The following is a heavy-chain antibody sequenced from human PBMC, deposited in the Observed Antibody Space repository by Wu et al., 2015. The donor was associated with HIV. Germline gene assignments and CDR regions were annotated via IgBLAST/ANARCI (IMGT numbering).Heavy chain of an antibody. Sequence: QVQLVAVWGREVKKPGSSVKVSCKASGGTFSSYAISWVRQAPGQGLEWMGRIIPIFGTANYAQKFQGRVTITADESTSTAYMELSSLRSEDTAVYYCARDRWNDVGGMDVWGQGTTVTVSS. CDR1: GGTFSSYA. J-gene: IGHJ6*02. CDR2: IIPIFGTA. V-gene: IGHV1-69*13. CDR3: ARDRWNDVGGMDV. D-gene: IGHD1-1*01.